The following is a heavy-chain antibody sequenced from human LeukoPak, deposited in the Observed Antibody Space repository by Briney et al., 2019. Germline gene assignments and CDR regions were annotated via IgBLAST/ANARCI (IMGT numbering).Heavy chain of an antibody. D-gene: IGHD6-19*01. Sequence: PGGSLRLSCAASGFTFSTYSMSWVRQAPGKGLEWVSYISTGSAVIYYADSVKGRFTISRDNSKNTLYLQMNSLRAEDTAVYYCAKEDPPYSSGWYEYFQHWGQGTLVTVSS. CDR3: AKEDPPYSSGWYEYFQH. CDR1: GFTFSTYS. J-gene: IGHJ1*01. CDR2: ISTGSAVI. V-gene: IGHV3-48*01.